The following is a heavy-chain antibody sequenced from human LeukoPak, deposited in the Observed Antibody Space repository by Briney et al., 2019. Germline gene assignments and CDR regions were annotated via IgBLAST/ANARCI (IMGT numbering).Heavy chain of an antibody. CDR3: ARDGPVAGVELDQ. J-gene: IGHJ4*02. D-gene: IGHD6-19*01. V-gene: IGHV3-21*05. CDR1: GFTFSSFS. Sequence: PGGSLRLSCAASGFTFSSFSMNWVHQAPGKGLEWVSYISSSSTYTNYADSVKGRFTISRDNAKNSLYLQMNSLRAEDTALYYCARDGPVAGVELDQWGQGTLVTVSS. CDR2: ISSSSTYT.